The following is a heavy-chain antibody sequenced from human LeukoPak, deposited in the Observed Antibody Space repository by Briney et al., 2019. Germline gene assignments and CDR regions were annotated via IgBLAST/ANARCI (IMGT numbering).Heavy chain of an antibody. CDR3: ARRNPAQHSYGRDDY. Sequence: SETLSLTRAVYGGSFSGYYWSWIRQPPGKGLEWIGEINHSGSTNYNPSLKSRVTISVNTSKNQFSLKLSSVTAADTAVYYCARRNPAQHSYGRDDYWGQGALVTVSS. J-gene: IGHJ4*02. D-gene: IGHD5-18*01. V-gene: IGHV4-34*01. CDR1: GGSFSGYY. CDR2: INHSGST.